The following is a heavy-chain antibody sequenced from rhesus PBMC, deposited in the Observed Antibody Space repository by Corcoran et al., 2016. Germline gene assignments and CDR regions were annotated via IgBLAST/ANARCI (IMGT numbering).Heavy chain of an antibody. CDR1: GGSFSGYY. CDR2: ISGSSGST. Sequence: QVQLQASGPGRVEPSDTLSLICAVSGGSFSGYYWGWIRQPPGKGLEWIGYISGSSGSTAYNPSLKSRVTISIDTSKNQFSLKLYSVTAADTAVYYCARDRYYYGLDSWGQGVAVTVSS. V-gene: IGHV4-165*01. J-gene: IGHJ6*01. CDR3: ARDRYYYGLDS.